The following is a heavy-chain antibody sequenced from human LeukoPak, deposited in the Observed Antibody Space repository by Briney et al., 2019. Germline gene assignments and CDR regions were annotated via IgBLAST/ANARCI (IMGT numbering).Heavy chain of an antibody. J-gene: IGHJ3*02. Sequence: PSETLSLTCTVSGGSISSYYWSWIRQPPGKGLEWIGEINHSGSTNYNPSLKSRVTISVDTSKNQFSLKLSSVTAAETAVYYCARGKTYYYDSRGHPTLFDIWGQGTMVTVSS. CDR1: GGSISSYY. CDR3: ARGKTYYYDSRGHPTLFDI. V-gene: IGHV4-34*01. CDR2: INHSGST. D-gene: IGHD3-22*01.